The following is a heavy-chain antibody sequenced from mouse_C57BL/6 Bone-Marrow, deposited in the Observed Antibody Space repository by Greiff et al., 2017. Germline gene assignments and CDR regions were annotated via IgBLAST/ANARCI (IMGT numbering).Heavy chain of an antibody. CDR1: GYTSTSYW. D-gene: IGHD1-1*01. Sequence: VQLQQPGAELVKPGASVKLSCKASGYTSTSYWMHWVKQRPGQGLEWIGMIHPNSGSTNYNETFKSKATLTVDKSSSTAYMQLSSLTSEDSAVYYCARITTVVAEGYAMDYWGQGTSVTVSS. V-gene: IGHV1-64*01. J-gene: IGHJ4*01. CDR3: ARITTVVAEGYAMDY. CDR2: IHPNSGST.